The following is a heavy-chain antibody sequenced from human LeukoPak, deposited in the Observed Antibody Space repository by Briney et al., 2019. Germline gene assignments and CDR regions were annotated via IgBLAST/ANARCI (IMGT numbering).Heavy chain of an antibody. CDR3: AKGQLWFGEFSYFDY. J-gene: IGHJ4*02. V-gene: IGHV3-23*01. D-gene: IGHD3-10*01. Sequence: GRSLRLSCAASGFTFSSYDMNWVRQAPGKGLEWVSVISGSGGSTDYADSVKGRFSISRDNSKNTLYLQMNSLRAEDTAVYYCAKGQLWFGEFSYFDYWGQGTLVTVSS. CDR1: GFTFSSYD. CDR2: ISGSGGST.